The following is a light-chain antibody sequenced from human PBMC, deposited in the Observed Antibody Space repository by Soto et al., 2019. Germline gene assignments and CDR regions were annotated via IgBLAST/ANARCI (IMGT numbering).Light chain of an antibody. J-gene: IGKJ5*01. CDR2: AAS. CDR1: QSISSY. Sequence: DIQITQSPASLSSFLLDIVTITCRASQSISSYLNWYQQKPGKAPKLLIYAASSLQSGVPSRFSGSGSGTDFTLTISSLQPDDFATYYCLQYKNSPITFGQGTRLEIK. CDR3: LQYKNSPIT. V-gene: IGKV1-39*01.